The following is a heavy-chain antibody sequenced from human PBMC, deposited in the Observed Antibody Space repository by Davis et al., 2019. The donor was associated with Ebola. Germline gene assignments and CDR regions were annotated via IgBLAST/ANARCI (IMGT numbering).Heavy chain of an antibody. J-gene: IGHJ4*02. CDR3: ARGVLDYYDSSGYYR. CDR1: GFTFGDYA. V-gene: IGHV3-48*03. Sequence: GESLKISCTTSGFTFGDYAMSWVRQAPGKGLEWVSYISSSGSTIYYADSVKGRFTISRDNAKNTLYLQMNSLRADDTAVYYCARGVLDYYDSSGYYRWGQGTLVTVSS. CDR2: ISSSGSTI. D-gene: IGHD3-22*01.